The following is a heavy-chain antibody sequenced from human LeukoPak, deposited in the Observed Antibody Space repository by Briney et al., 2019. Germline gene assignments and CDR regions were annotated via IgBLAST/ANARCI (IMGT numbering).Heavy chain of an antibody. CDR1: GGSISSYY. Sequence: SETLSLTCTVSGGSISSYYWSWIRQPPGKGLEWIGEINHSGSTNYNPSLKSRVTISVDTSKNQFSLKLSSVTAADTAVYYCARGGRSSGWRGRGYYFDYWGQGTLVTVSS. CDR3: ARGGRSSGWRGRGYYFDY. J-gene: IGHJ4*02. D-gene: IGHD6-19*01. CDR2: INHSGST. V-gene: IGHV4-34*01.